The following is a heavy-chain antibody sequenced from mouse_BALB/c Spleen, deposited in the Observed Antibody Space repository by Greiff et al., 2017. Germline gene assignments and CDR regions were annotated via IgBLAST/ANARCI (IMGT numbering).Heavy chain of an antibody. V-gene: IGHV2-6-7*01. D-gene: IGHD3-2*01. Sequence: VQRVESGPGLVAPSQSLSITCTVSGFSLTGYGVNWVRQPPGKGLEWLGMIWGDGSTDYNSALKSRLSISKDNSKSQVFLKMNSLQTDDTARYYCARETARAPYAMDYWGQGTSVTVSS. J-gene: IGHJ4*01. CDR2: IWGDGST. CDR1: GFSLTGYG. CDR3: ARETARAPYAMDY.